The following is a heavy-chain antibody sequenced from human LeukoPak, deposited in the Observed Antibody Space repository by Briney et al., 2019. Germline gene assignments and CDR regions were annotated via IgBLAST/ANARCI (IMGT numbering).Heavy chain of an antibody. V-gene: IGHV4-59*01. J-gene: IGHJ4*02. D-gene: IGHD3-3*01. Sequence: PSETLSLTCTVSGGSISSYYWSWIRQPPGKGLEWIGYIYYSGSTNYNPSLKSRVTISVDTSKNQFSLKLSSVTAADTAVYYCASMYYDFWSGYDYWGQGTLVTVSS. CDR3: ASMYYDFWSGYDY. CDR2: IYYSGST. CDR1: GGSISSYY.